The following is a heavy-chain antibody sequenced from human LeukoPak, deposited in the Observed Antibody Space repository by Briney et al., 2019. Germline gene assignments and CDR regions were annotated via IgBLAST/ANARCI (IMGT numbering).Heavy chain of an antibody. V-gene: IGHV4-59*01. CDR1: GGSISSYC. D-gene: IGHD3-3*01. CDR2: IYYSGST. Sequence: SETLSLTCTVSGGSISSYCWSWIRQPPGKGLEWIGYIYYSGSTNYNPSLKSRVTISVDTSKNQFSLKLSSVTAADTAVYYCARDRYDFWSGFPYYYYGMDVWGQGTTVTVSS. J-gene: IGHJ6*02. CDR3: ARDRYDFWSGFPYYYYGMDV.